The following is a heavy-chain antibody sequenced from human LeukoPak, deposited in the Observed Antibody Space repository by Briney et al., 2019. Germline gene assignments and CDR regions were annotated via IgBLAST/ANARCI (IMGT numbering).Heavy chain of an antibody. V-gene: IGHV4-39*01. CDR2: IYYTGSA. D-gene: IGHD2/OR15-2a*01. Sequence: SETLSLTCTVSGGSIRSSSYYWGWIRQPPGKGLEWIGSIYYTGSADYNPSLKSRVTISVDTSRNQFSLKLRSVTAADTAMYYCASYYSPMSFDYWGQGTLVTVSS. J-gene: IGHJ4*02. CDR3: ASYYSPMSFDY. CDR1: GGSIRSSSYY.